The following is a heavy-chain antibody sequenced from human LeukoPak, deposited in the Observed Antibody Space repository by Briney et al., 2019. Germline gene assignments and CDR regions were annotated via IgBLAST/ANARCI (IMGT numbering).Heavy chain of an antibody. CDR2: IYTSGST. V-gene: IGHV4-4*07. CDR3: AGRPIAAPSSWFDP. Sequence: SETLSLTCTVSGGSISSYYWSWIRQPAGKGLEWIGRIYTSGSTNYNPSLKSRVTMSVDRSKNQFSLKLSSVTAADTAVYYCAGRPIAAPSSWFDPWGQGTLVTVSS. D-gene: IGHD6-6*01. CDR1: GGSISSYY. J-gene: IGHJ5*02.